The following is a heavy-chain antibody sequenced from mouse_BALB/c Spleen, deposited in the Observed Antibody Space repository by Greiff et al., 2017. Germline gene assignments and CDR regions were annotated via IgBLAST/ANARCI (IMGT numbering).Heavy chain of an antibody. CDR2: ISNGGGST. J-gene: IGHJ2*01. V-gene: IGHV5-12-2*01. CDR1: GFTFSSYT. D-gene: IGHD1-1*01. CDR3: ARQGLRQYYFDY. Sequence: EVMLVESGGGLVQPGGSLKLSCAASGFTFSSYTMSWVRQTPEKRLEWVAYISNGGGSTYYPDTVKGRFTISRDNAKNTLYLQMSSLKSEDTAMYYCARQGLRQYYFDYWGQGTTLTVSS.